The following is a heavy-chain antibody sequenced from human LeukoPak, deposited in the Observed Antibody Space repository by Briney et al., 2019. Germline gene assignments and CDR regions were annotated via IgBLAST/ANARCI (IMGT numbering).Heavy chain of an antibody. D-gene: IGHD6-13*01. J-gene: IGHJ3*02. V-gene: IGHV1-18*01. CDR2: ISAYNGNT. CDR1: VYTFTSYG. CDR3: ASSSLTAWAFDI. Sequence: ASVKVSCKASVYTFTSYGISWVRQAPGQRRGWMGWISAYNGNTNYAQKLQGRVTMTTDTSTSTAYMELRSLRSDDTAVYYCASSSLTAWAFDIWGQGTMVTVSS.